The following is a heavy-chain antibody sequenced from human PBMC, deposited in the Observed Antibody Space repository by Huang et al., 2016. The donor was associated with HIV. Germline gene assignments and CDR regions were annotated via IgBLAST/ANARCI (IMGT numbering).Heavy chain of an antibody. J-gene: IGHJ3*02. Sequence: QLQLQESGPGLVKPSETLSLTCTVSGGSLSSSSYYWGWIRQPPGTGLAWIGSIYYSGSTHYTPSLKSRVTISGDTAKKQFSRKLRSVTAADTAVYYCASYSSGYYAHDPDAFDIWGQGTMVTVSS. V-gene: IGHV4-39*01. D-gene: IGHD3-22*01. CDR2: IYYSGST. CDR3: ASYSSGYYAHDPDAFDI. CDR1: GGSLSSSSYY.